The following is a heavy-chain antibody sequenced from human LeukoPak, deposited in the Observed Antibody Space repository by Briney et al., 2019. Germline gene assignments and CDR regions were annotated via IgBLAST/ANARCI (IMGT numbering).Heavy chain of an antibody. CDR2: ISSSSITI. CDR3: ARDRGGSYSAIDY. J-gene: IGHJ4*02. Sequence: GGSLRLSCAASGFTFSSYSLNWVRQAPGKGLEWVSFISSSSITIYYADSVKGRFTISRDNAEKSLYLQMNSPRAEDTAVYYCARDRGGSYSAIDYWGQGTLVTVSS. D-gene: IGHD2-15*01. CDR1: GFTFSSYS. V-gene: IGHV3-48*04.